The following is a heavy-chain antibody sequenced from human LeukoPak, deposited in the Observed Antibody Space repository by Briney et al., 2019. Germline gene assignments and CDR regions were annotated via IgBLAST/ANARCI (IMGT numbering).Heavy chain of an antibody. Sequence: ASVKVSCKASGYTFTSYDINWVRQATGQGLEWMGWMNPNSGNTGYAQKFQGRVTMTRNTSISTAYMGLSSLRSEDTAVYYCARVGVVPTWGAFDIWGQGTMVTVSS. D-gene: IGHD2-15*01. CDR3: ARVGVVPTWGAFDI. CDR1: GYTFTSYD. J-gene: IGHJ3*02. V-gene: IGHV1-8*01. CDR2: MNPNSGNT.